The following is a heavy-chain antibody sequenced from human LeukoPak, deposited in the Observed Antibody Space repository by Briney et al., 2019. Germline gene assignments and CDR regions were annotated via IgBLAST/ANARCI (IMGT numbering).Heavy chain of an antibody. J-gene: IGHJ4*02. CDR1: GFIFSSYW. CDR2: IKSDGSSP. Sequence: AGGSLRLSCAASGFIFSSYWMHWVRQAPGKGPVWVSRIKSDGSSPSYADSVKGRFTISRDNAKNTVYLQMNSLRAEDTAVYYCAKDGHYSNFYFDYWGQGTLVTVSS. CDR3: AKDGHYSNFYFDY. V-gene: IGHV3-74*01. D-gene: IGHD4-11*01.